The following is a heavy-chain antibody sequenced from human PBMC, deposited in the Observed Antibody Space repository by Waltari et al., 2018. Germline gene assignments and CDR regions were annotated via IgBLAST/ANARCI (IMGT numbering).Heavy chain of an antibody. CDR2: IYHSGST. V-gene: IGHV4-38-2*01. D-gene: IGHD3-16*01. CDR1: GYSISSGYY. Sequence: QVQLQESGPGLVKPSETLSLTCAVPGYSISSGYYWGWIRQPPGKGLEWIGSIYHSGSTYYNPSLKSRVTISVDTSKNQFSLKLSSVTAADTAVYYCARAQGGRFGYYYYYMDVWGKGTTVTVSS. CDR3: ARAQGGRFGYYYYYMDV. J-gene: IGHJ6*03.